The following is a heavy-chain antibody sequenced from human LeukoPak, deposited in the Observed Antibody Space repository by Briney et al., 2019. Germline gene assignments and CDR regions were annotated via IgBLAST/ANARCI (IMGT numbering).Heavy chain of an antibody. D-gene: IGHD2-15*01. J-gene: IGHJ4*02. CDR2: INHSGST. Sequence: SETLSFTCAVYGGSFSGYYWIWIRQPPGKGLEWIGEINHSGSTNYNPSLKSRVTVSVDTSKNQFSLNLSSVAAADTAVYYCARGVSRSGGSRSYYFDYWGQGTLVTVSS. CDR3: ARGVSRSGGSRSYYFDY. V-gene: IGHV4-34*01. CDR1: GGSFSGYY.